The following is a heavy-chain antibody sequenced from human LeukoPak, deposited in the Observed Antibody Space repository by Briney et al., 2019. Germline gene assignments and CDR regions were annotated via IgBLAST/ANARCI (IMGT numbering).Heavy chain of an antibody. CDR2: IYYSGST. J-gene: IGHJ5*02. CDR1: GGSISSYY. Sequence: SETLSLTCTVSGGSISSYYWSWIRQPPGKGLEWIGYIYYSGSTNYNPSLKSRVTISVDTSKNQFPLKLSSVTAADTAVYYCAREKRYCSGGSCYQWFDPWGQGTLVTVSS. CDR3: AREKRYCSGGSCYQWFDP. V-gene: IGHV4-59*01. D-gene: IGHD2-15*01.